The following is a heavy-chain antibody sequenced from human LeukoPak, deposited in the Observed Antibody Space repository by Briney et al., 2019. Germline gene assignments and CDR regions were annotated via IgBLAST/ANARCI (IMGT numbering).Heavy chain of an antibody. CDR3: ARVSYYYDSSTYAFDI. CDR1: GFTFSRYW. J-gene: IGHJ3*02. Sequence: GGSLRLSCAASGFTFSRYWMHWIRQAPGKGLVWVSRVSGDGRTTPYADPVRGRFTISRDNARNTMYLLMNSLRPEDTAVYYCARVSYYYDSSTYAFDIWGQGTTVIVSS. CDR2: VSGDGRTT. V-gene: IGHV3-74*01. D-gene: IGHD3-22*01.